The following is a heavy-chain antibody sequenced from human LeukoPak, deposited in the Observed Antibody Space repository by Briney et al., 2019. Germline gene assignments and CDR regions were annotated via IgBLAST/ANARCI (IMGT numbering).Heavy chain of an antibody. J-gene: IGHJ4*02. CDR2: IYYSGST. D-gene: IGHD6-19*01. Sequence: SETLSLTCTVSGGSISSYYWSWIRQPPGKGLEWIGYIYYSGSTNYNPSLKSRVTISVDTSKNQFSLKLSSVTAADTAVYYCARHIAVAGPYYFDYWGQGTLVTVSS. CDR1: GGSISSYY. CDR3: ARHIAVAGPYYFDY. V-gene: IGHV4-59*08.